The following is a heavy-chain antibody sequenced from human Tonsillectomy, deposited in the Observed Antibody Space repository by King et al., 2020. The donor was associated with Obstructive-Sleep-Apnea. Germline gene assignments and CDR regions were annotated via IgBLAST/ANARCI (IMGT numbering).Heavy chain of an antibody. Sequence: LQLQESGPGLVKPSETLSLTCTVSGGSISSSSYYWGWIRQPPGKGLEWIGSIYYSGSTYYNPSLKSRVTISVDTSKNQFSLKLSSVTAADTAVYYCARGRGITMVRGVIQRGWFDPWGQGTLVTVSS. CDR2: IYYSGST. CDR1: GGSISSSSYY. CDR3: ARGRGITMVRGVIQRGWFDP. J-gene: IGHJ5*02. D-gene: IGHD3-10*01. V-gene: IGHV4-39*07.